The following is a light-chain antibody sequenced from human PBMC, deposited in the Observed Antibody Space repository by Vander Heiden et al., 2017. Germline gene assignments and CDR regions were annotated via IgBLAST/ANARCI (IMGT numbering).Light chain of an antibody. V-gene: IGKV3-11*01. CDR1: QSVSSY. Sequence: EIVFTQSPATLSLSPGERATLSCRASQSVSSYLAWYQQQPGQAPRLLIYDASNRATGIIARVSGSGYGTDFTLTIISREPEDFEVYYCQQLNNCDPESTFGQGTKLEIK. CDR2: DAS. CDR3: QQLNNCDPEST. J-gene: IGKJ2*01.